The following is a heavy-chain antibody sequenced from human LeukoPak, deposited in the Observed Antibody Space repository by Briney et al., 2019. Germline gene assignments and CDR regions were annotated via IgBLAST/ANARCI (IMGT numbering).Heavy chain of an antibody. CDR2: IYYSGNT. Sequence: SETLSLTCTVSGGSITSTNWWNWVRQPPGKGLEWIGSIYYSGNTYYNPSLKSRVTISVDTSKNQFSLTLSSVTAADTAVYYCARTGYSSGWFDPWGQGTLVTVSS. D-gene: IGHD6-19*01. V-gene: IGHV4-4*02. J-gene: IGHJ5*02. CDR3: ARTGYSSGWFDP. CDR1: GGSITSTNW.